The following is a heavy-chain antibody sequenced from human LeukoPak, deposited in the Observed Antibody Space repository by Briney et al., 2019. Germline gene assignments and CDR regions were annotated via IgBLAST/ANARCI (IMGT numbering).Heavy chain of an antibody. CDR2: IWYDGSNK. V-gene: IGHV3-33*06. CDR3: AKGATVGTFVNNWFHP. D-gene: IGHD6-13*01. CDR1: GFTFSSYG. Sequence: PGGSLRLSCAASGFTFSSYGMHWVRQAPGKGLEWVAVIWYDGSNKYYADSVKGRFTISRDNSENRLYLQMNNLRAEDTAVYYCAKGATVGTFVNNWFHPWGQGTLVTVSS. J-gene: IGHJ5*02.